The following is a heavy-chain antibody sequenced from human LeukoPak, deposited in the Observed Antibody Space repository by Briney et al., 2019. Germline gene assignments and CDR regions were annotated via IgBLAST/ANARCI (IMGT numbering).Heavy chain of an antibody. V-gene: IGHV3-21*04. Sequence: GGSLRLSCAASGFTFSIYSMNWVRQAPGKGPEWVSSITTTSGYIYYADSVKGRFTISRDNAKNSLYLQMNSLRAEDTALYYCAKDEGGYRGAFDIWGQGTMVTVSS. D-gene: IGHD6-13*01. CDR2: ITTTSGYI. J-gene: IGHJ3*02. CDR1: GFTFSIYS. CDR3: AKDEGGYRGAFDI.